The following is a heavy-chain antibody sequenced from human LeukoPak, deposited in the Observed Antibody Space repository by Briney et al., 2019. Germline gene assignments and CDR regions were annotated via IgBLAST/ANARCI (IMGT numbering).Heavy chain of an antibody. Sequence: PGGSLRLSCAASGFTFSSYEMNWVRQAPGKGLEWVSYISSSGSTIYYADSVKGRFTISRDNSKNTLYLQMNSLRAEDTAVYYCARVGYGDYATFYYYYYMDVWGKGTTVTVSS. CDR3: ARVGYGDYATFYYYYYMDV. V-gene: IGHV3-48*03. J-gene: IGHJ6*03. CDR1: GFTFSSYE. D-gene: IGHD4-17*01. CDR2: ISSSGSTI.